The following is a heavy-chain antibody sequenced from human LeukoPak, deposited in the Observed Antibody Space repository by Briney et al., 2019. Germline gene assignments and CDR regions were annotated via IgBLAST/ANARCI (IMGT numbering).Heavy chain of an antibody. CDR2: MNPNSGNT. J-gene: IGHJ6*03. Sequence: ASVKVSCKASGYTFTGYYMHWVRQAPGQGLEWMGWMNPNSGNTGYAQKFQGRVTITRNTSISTAYMELSSLRSEDTAVYYCARVTFTMVRGVIHYYYMDVWGKGTTVTVSS. D-gene: IGHD3-10*01. V-gene: IGHV1-8*03. CDR1: GYTFTGYY. CDR3: ARVTFTMVRGVIHYYYMDV.